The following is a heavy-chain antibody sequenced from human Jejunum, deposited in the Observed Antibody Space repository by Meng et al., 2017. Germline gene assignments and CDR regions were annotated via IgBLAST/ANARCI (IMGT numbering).Heavy chain of an antibody. CDR1: SDSIKTSY. V-gene: IGHV4-59*12. CDR3: ATKTPGGSIAALDS. D-gene: IGHD6-6*01. J-gene: IGHJ5*01. Sequence: QVQLQESGPGLVTPSETLSLTCTVSSDSIKTSYWSWIRQSPGKGLEWIGYIYDRGNPNYNPSLKSRATMSKDTSKNQFSLKLTSVTAADTAVYYCATKTPGGSIAALDSWGHGTLVTVSS. CDR2: IYDRGNP.